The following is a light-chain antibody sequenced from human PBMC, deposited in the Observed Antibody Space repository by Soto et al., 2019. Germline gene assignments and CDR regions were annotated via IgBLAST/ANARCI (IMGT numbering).Light chain of an antibody. V-gene: IGLV2-11*01. CDR1: SSDVGGYNH. J-gene: IGLJ2*01. CDR2: DVS. Sequence: QSVLTQPRSVSGSPGQSVTISCTGTSSDVGGYNHVSWYQQHPGKAPKLMIYDVSKRPSGVPDRFSGSKSGNTASLTISGLQAEDEADYYCCSYAGSPYVVFGGGTKLTVL. CDR3: CSYAGSPYVV.